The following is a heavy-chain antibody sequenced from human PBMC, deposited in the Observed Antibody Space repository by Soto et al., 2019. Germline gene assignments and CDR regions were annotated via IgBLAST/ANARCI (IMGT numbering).Heavy chain of an antibody. V-gene: IGHV1-18*01. CDR3: ARVYKVTVGYGNWLDP. D-gene: IGHD2-8*02. J-gene: IGHJ5*02. CDR1: GYTFTSYG. CDR2: ISAYNGNT. Sequence: GASVKVSCKASGYTFTSYGISWVRQAPGQGLEWMGWISAYNGNTNYAQKLQGRVTMTTDTSTSTAYMELRSLRSDDTAVYYCARVYKVTVGYGNWLDPWGQGTLVTVSS.